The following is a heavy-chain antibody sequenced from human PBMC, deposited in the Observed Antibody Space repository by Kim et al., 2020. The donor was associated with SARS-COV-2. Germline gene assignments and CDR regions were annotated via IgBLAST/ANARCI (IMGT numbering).Heavy chain of an antibody. J-gene: IGHJ3*02. CDR3: ARSTTFHHI. Sequence: GSTYYNPSLKSRVTISVDTSKNQFSLKLSSVTAADTAVYYCARSTTFHHIWGQGTMVTVSS. V-gene: IGHV4-39*01. D-gene: IGHD1-1*01. CDR2: GST.